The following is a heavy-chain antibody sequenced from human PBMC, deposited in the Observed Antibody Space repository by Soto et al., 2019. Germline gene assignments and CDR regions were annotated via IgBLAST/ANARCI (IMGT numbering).Heavy chain of an antibody. J-gene: IGHJ3*01. CDR2: ISGSGGST. V-gene: IGHV3-23*01. D-gene: IGHD3-22*01. CDR1: GFTFSSYA. CDR3: AKDLAPGYYDSSGHTAV. Sequence: EVQLLESGGGLVQPGGSLRLSCAASGFTFSSYAMSWVRQAPGKGLEWVSAISGSGGSTYYADSVKGRFTISRDNSKNTLYLQMNSLRAEDTAVYYCAKDLAPGYYDSSGHTAVWGQGTMVTVSS.